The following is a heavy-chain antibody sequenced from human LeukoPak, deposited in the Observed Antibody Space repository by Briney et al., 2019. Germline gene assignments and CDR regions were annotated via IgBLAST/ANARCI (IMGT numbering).Heavy chain of an antibody. V-gene: IGHV3-11*04. Sequence: PGGSLRLSCAASGFTFSDYYMSWIRQAPGKGLEWVSYISSSGSTIYYADSAKGRFTISRDNAKNSLYLHMNSLRAEDTAVYYCARYGARGSSAFDFWGQGTLVTVSS. D-gene: IGHD3-10*01. CDR1: GFTFSDYY. CDR2: ISSSGSTI. CDR3: ARYGARGSSAFDF. J-gene: IGHJ4*02.